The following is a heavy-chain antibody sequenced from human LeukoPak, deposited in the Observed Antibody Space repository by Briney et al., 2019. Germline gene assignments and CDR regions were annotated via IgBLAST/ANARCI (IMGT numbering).Heavy chain of an antibody. D-gene: IGHD5-18*01. CDR3: ASSGYSYGSDY. J-gene: IGHJ4*02. Sequence: GGSLRLSCAASGFTFSSYGMHWVRQAPGKGLEWVAVISYDGSNKYYADSVKGRFTISRDNSKNTLYLQMNSLRAEDTAVYYCASSGYSYGSDYWGQGTLVTVSS. V-gene: IGHV3-30*03. CDR1: GFTFSSYG. CDR2: ISYDGSNK.